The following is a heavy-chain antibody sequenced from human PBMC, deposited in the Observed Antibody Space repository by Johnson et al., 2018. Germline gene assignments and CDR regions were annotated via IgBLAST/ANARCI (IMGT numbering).Heavy chain of an antibody. D-gene: IGHD1-26*01. J-gene: IGHJ3*02. Sequence: QVQLVQSGGGVVQPGRSLRLSCAASGFTFSSYGMHWVRQAPGKGLEWVAVISYDGSNKYYADSVKGRFTISRDNAKNSLYLQMNSLRAEDTAVYYCARWDDAFDIWGQGTTVIVSS. CDR2: ISYDGSNK. CDR1: GFTFSSYG. V-gene: IGHV3-30*03. CDR3: ARWDDAFDI.